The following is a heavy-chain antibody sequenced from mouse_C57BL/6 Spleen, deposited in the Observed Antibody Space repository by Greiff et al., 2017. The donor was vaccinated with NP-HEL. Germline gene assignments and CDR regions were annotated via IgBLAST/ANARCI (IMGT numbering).Heavy chain of an antibody. V-gene: IGHV1-69*01. Sequence: QVQLQQPGAELVMPGASVKLSCKASGYTFTSYWMHWVKQRPGQGLEWIGEIDPSDSYTNYNQKFKGKSTLTVDKSSSTAYRQLSSLTSEDSAVYYCARRGGSSSPWFAYWGQGTLVTVSA. CDR1: GYTFTSYW. CDR2: IDPSDSYT. CDR3: ARRGGSSSPWFAY. D-gene: IGHD1-1*01. J-gene: IGHJ3*01.